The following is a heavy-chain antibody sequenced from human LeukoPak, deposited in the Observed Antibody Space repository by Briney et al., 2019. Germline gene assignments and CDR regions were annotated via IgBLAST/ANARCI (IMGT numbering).Heavy chain of an antibody. V-gene: IGHV3-48*03. Sequence: PGGSLRLSCAASGFTFSSYEMNWVRQAPGKGLEWVSYISSSGSTIYYADSVKGRFTISRDNAKNSLYLQMNSLRAEDTAAYYCAREAYDSSGYYSAADYWGQGTLVTVSS. J-gene: IGHJ4*02. D-gene: IGHD3-22*01. CDR3: AREAYDSSGYYSAADY. CDR1: GFTFSSYE. CDR2: ISSSGSTI.